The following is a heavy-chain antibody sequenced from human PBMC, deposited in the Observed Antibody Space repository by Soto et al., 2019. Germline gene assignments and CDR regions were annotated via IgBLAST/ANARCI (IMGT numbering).Heavy chain of an antibody. CDR1: GSILSNYD. V-gene: IGHV3-23*01. CDR3: ARNLGGGADC. J-gene: IGHJ4*02. D-gene: IGHD3-10*01. CDR2: ISSAGTT. Sequence: EVQLLESGGDLVQPGGSLRLSCAASGSILSNYDMSWVRQAPGKGLEWVSGISSAGTTYYADSVKGRFTISRDNSENTLYLQMNSLRAEATAGYYCARNLGGGADCWGQGTLVTASS.